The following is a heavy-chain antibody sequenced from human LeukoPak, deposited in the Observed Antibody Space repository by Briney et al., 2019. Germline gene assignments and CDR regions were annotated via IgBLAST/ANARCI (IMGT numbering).Heavy chain of an antibody. CDR3: ARVGGLELLYYMDV. V-gene: IGHV3-7*01. CDR1: GFTFSSYW. D-gene: IGHD1-7*01. CDR2: IKQDGSEK. Sequence: HPGGSLRLSCAASGFTFSSYWMSWVRQAPGKGLEWVANIKQDGSEKYYVDPVKGRFTISRDNAKNSLYLQMNSLRAEDTAVYYCARVGGLELLYYMDVWGKGTTVTVSS. J-gene: IGHJ6*03.